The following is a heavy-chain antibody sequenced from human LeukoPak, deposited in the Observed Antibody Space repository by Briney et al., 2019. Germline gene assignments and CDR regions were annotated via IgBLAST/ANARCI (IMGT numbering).Heavy chain of an antibody. D-gene: IGHD3-22*01. CDR2: VFGGGGT. Sequence: GGSLRLSCAASGLSVSSTFMSWVRQTPGKGLEWVSSVFGGGGTRYADSVMGRFTISRDNSKSTLNLQMNSLRAEDTAVYYCARTYTNNAGYYLYWGQGTLVTVSS. V-gene: IGHV3-53*01. CDR3: ARTYTNNAGYYLY. J-gene: IGHJ4*02. CDR1: GLSVSSTF.